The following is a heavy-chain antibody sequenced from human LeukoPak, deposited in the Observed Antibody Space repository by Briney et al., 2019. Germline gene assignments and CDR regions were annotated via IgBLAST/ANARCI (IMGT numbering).Heavy chain of an antibody. CDR2: ISAYNGNT. J-gene: IGHJ4*02. Sequence: GAPVKVSCKASGYTFTSYGISWVRQAPGQGLEWMGWISAYNGNTNYAQKLQGRVTMTTDTSTSTAYMEPRSLRSDDTAVYYCASTPPGYYDSSGYYHFDYWAREPWSPSPQ. CDR1: GYTFTSYG. CDR3: ASTPPGYYDSSGYYHFDY. D-gene: IGHD3-22*01. V-gene: IGHV1-18*01.